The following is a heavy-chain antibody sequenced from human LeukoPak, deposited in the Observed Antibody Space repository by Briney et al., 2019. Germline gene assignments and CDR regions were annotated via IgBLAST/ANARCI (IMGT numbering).Heavy chain of an antibody. CDR1: GGSISSSNSY. J-gene: IGHJ5*02. CDR2: IYHTGST. V-gene: IGHV4-39*01. Sequence: SETLSLTCTVSGGSISSSNSYWGWIRQPPGKGLEWIGTIYHTGSTYYNPSLKSRVTISVDTSKNQFSLNLSSVTAADTAVYYCARHSICFDPWGQGTLVTVSS. CDR3: ARHSICFDP.